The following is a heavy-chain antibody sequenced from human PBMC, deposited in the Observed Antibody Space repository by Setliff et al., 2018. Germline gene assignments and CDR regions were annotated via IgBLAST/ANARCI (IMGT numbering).Heavy chain of an antibody. CDR1: GFIFSTYA. J-gene: IGHJ4*02. D-gene: IGHD1-26*01. Sequence: GGSLRLSCAASGFIFSTYAMQWVRQTPGKGLEWVAIISYDGSNEYYADSVEGRFTISRDNSKNTVFLHMKSLRAEDTALSYCAKDPSELPVYYFDYWGQGTLVTVSS. CDR2: ISYDGSNE. V-gene: IGHV3-30-3*01. CDR3: AKDPSELPVYYFDY.